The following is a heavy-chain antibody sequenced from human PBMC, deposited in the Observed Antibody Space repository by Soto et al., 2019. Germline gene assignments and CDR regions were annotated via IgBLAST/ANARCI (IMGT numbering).Heavy chain of an antibody. D-gene: IGHD6-19*01. CDR3: ARDYSGASTFDY. V-gene: IGHV4-59*01. CDR1: GASISSYY. CDR2: IYYSGGT. J-gene: IGHJ4*02. Sequence: SETLSLTCTVSGASISSYYWTWIRQPPGKGLEWIGYIYYSGGTNYNPSLRSRVTISIDTSKNQFSLKLSSVTAADTAVYYCARDYSGASTFDYWGQGTLVTVSS.